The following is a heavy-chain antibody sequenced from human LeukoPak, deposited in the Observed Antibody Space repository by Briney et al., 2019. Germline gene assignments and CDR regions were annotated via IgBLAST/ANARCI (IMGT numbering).Heavy chain of an antibody. J-gene: IGHJ6*03. D-gene: IGHD6-13*01. CDR1: GYTFTGYY. V-gene: IGHV1-2*02. Sequence: SVKLSCKASGYTFTGYYMHWVREAPGQGLEWRGWINPNSGGTNYAQKFQGRVTMTRDMSTSTVYMELSSLRSEDTAVYYCARGLAAAVHYMDVWGKGTTVTISS. CDR2: INPNSGGT. CDR3: ARGLAAAVHYMDV.